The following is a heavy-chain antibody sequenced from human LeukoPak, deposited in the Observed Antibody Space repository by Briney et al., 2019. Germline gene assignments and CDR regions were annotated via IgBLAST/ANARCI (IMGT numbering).Heavy chain of an antibody. V-gene: IGHV4-34*01. J-gene: IGHJ5*02. CDR1: GGSFSGYY. D-gene: IGHD3-10*01. CDR2: INHSGST. CDR3: ARTRPLWCGANWFDP. Sequence: SETLSLTCAVYGGSFSGYYWSWIRQPPGKGLEWIGEINHSGSTNYNPSLKSRVTISVDTSKNQFSLKLSSVTAADAAVYYCARTRPLWCGANWFDPWGQGTLVTVSS.